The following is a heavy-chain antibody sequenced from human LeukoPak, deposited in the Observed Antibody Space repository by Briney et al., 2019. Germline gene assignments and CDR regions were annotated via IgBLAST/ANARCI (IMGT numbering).Heavy chain of an antibody. D-gene: IGHD1-1*01. Sequence: ASVRVSCKASGYTFTGSYMHWVRRAPGQGFEWIGWISPASGATNYAQNFQGRVTLTTDTSITTAYMELSSLTSDDTASYYCLNEHGGWGQGTPVTVSS. J-gene: IGHJ4*02. CDR2: ISPASGAT. CDR3: LNEHGG. CDR1: GYTFTGSY. V-gene: IGHV1-2*02.